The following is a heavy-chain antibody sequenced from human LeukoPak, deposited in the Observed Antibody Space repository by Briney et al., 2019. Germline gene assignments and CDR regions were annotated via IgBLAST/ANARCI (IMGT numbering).Heavy chain of an antibody. J-gene: IGHJ4*02. D-gene: IGHD6-19*01. CDR3: ARDESRYSSGWYDAFDY. Sequence: GGSLRLSCAASGFIFNNYWMTWVRRAPGKGLEWVATIKQDGSETYYVDSVKGRFTISRDNAKNSLCLQMNSLRAEDTAVYYCARDESRYSSGWYDAFDYWGQGTLVTVSS. CDR1: GFIFNNYW. CDR2: IKQDGSET. V-gene: IGHV3-7*03.